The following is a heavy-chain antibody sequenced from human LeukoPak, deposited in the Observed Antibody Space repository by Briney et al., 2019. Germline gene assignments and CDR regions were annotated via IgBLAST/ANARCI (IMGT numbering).Heavy chain of an antibody. Sequence: SETLSLTCTVSGGSISSSSYHWGRIRLPPGKGLEWIGNLYYSGSTYYNPSLKSRVTISVDRSKNQFSLKLNSVTAADTAVYYCARRHDGEFDYWGQGTLVTVSS. CDR3: ARRHDGEFDY. CDR1: GGSISSSSYH. D-gene: IGHD3-10*01. V-gene: IGHV4-39*01. CDR2: LYYSGST. J-gene: IGHJ4*02.